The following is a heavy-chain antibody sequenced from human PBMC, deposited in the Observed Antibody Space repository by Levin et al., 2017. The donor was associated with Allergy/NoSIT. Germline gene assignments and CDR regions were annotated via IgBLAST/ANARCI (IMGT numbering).Heavy chain of an antibody. CDR3: ARGEEDWLPRSGMDV. V-gene: IGHV3-23*01. CDR1: GFTFSSYA. D-gene: IGHD3-3*01. Sequence: GESLKISCAASGFTFSSYAMSWVRQAPGKGLEWVSAISGSGGSTYYADSVKGRFTISRDNSKNTLYLQMNSLRAEDTAVYYGARGEEDWLPRSGMDVWGQGTTVTVSS. J-gene: IGHJ6*02. CDR2: ISGSGGST.